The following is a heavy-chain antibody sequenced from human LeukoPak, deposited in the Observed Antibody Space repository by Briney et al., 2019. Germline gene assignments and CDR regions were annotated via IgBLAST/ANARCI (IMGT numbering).Heavy chain of an antibody. CDR2: ISYDGSNK. CDR3: ARKLGYCSGGSCYTRYNWFDP. V-gene: IGHV3-30*04. Sequence: AGGSLRLSCAASGFTFSSYAMHWVRQAPDKGLEWVAVISYDGSNKYYADSVKGRFTISRDNSKNTLYLQMNSLRAEDTAVYYCARKLGYCSGGSCYTRYNWFDPWGQGTLVTVSS. J-gene: IGHJ5*02. CDR1: GFTFSSYA. D-gene: IGHD2-15*01.